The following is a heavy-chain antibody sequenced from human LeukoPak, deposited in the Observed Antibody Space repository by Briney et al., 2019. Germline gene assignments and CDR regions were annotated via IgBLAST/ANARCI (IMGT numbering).Heavy chain of an antibody. CDR3: AKDHPAPFDY. V-gene: IGHV3-30*18. CDR1: GFTFSSYG. J-gene: IGHJ4*02. Sequence: GGSLRLSCAASGFTFSSYGMHWVRQAPGKGLEWVAVISYDGSNKYYADSVKGRFTISRDNSKNTLYLQMNSLRAEDTAVYYCAKDHPAPFDYWGQGTLVTVSS. CDR2: ISYDGSNK.